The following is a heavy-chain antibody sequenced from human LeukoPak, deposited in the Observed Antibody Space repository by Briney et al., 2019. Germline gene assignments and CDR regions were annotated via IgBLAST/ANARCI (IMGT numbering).Heavy chain of an antibody. V-gene: IGHV1-69*06. D-gene: IGHD2-2*01. J-gene: IGHJ6*04. Sequence: ASVKVSCKASGGTFSSYAISWVRQAPGQGLEWMGGIIPIFGTANYAQKFQGRVTITADKSTSTAYMELSSLRSEDTAVYYCARGLREYQLPQIVPLRTPYYYGMDVWGKGTTVTVSS. CDR1: GGTFSSYA. CDR3: ARGLREYQLPQIVPLRTPYYYGMDV. CDR2: IIPIFGTA.